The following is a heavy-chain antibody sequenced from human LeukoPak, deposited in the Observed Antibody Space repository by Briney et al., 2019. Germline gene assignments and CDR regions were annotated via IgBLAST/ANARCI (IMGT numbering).Heavy chain of an antibody. CDR2: IIPILGIA. CDR1: GGTXXSYX. CDR3: AXXRPXIVGAPDAFDI. Sequence: SVKVSCKASGGTXXSYXISWVRQXPXXXXEWMGRIIPILGIANYAQKFQGRVTITADKXTSTAYMELSSLRSEDTAVYYCAXXRPXIVGAPDAFDIWGQGTMVTVSS. V-gene: IGHV1-69*02. D-gene: IGHD1-26*01. J-gene: IGHJ3*02.